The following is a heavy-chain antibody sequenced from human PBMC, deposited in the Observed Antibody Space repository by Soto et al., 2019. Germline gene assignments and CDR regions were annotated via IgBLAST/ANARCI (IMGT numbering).Heavy chain of an antibody. Sequence: EVQLVESGGGLVKPGGSLRLSCAASGFTFSSYSMNWVRQAPGKGLEWVSSICSSSTYIYYADSLKGGFTISRADAKNSLYLQMNSMRAEDTAVYYCARDQPGYSYGYGLGYWGQGTLVTVSS. D-gene: IGHD5-18*01. CDR1: GFTFSSYS. CDR3: ARDQPGYSYGYGLGY. V-gene: IGHV3-21*01. CDR2: ICSSSTYI. J-gene: IGHJ4*02.